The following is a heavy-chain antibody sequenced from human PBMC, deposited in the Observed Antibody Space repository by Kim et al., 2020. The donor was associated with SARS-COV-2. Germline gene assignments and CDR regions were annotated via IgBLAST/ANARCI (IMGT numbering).Heavy chain of an antibody. D-gene: IGHD6-19*01. CDR1: GFTFSRYG. CDR3: AKELTPGYSSGWSYYYYGMDV. Sequence: GGSLRLSCAASGFTFSRYGMHWVRQAPGKGLEWVAVISYDGSNKNYVDSVKGRFTISRDNSKNTLYLQMNSLRAEDTAVYYCAKELTPGYSSGWSYYYYGMDVWGQGTTVTVSS. V-gene: IGHV3-30*18. J-gene: IGHJ6*02. CDR2: ISYDGSNK.